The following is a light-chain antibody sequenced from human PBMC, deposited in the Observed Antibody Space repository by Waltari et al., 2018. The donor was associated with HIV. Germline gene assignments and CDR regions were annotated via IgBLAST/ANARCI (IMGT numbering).Light chain of an antibody. CDR2: AAS. Sequence: TQSPSSLSASVGDRVTITCRASQSISSYLNWYQQKPGKAPKLLIYAASSLQSGVPSRFSGSGSGTDFTLTISSLQPEDFATYYCQQSYSTPPRFGGGTKVEIK. V-gene: IGKV1-39*01. J-gene: IGKJ4*02. CDR3: QQSYSTPPR. CDR1: QSISSY.